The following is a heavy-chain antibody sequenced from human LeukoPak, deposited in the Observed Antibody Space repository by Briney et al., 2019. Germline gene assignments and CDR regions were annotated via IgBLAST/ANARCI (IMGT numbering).Heavy chain of an antibody. CDR3: ARGYGVYEDYFDY. J-gene: IGHJ4*02. D-gene: IGHD4-17*01. Sequence: VASVKVSCKASGGTFSSYAINWVRQATGQGLEWMGWMNPNSGNTGYAQKFQGRVTMTRNTSISTAYMELSSLRSEDTAVYYCARGYGVYEDYFDYWGQGTLVTVSS. CDR2: MNPNSGNT. V-gene: IGHV1-8*02. CDR1: GGTFSSYA.